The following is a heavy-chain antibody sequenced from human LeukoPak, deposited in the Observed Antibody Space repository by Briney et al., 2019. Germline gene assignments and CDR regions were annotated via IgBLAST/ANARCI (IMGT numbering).Heavy chain of an antibody. CDR3: ARDLPGQYGFDI. CDR2: IYYSGST. V-gene: IGHV4-59*01. Sequence: SETLSLTCTVSGGSISSYYWSWIRQPPGEGLEWIGYIYYSGSTNYNPSLKSRVTISVDTSKNQFSLKLSSVTAADTAVYYCARDLPGQYGFDIWGQGTMVTVSS. J-gene: IGHJ3*02. CDR1: GGSISSYY. D-gene: IGHD1-14*01.